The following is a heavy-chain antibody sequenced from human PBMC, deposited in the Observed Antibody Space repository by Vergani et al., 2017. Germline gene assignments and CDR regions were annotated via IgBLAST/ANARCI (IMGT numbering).Heavy chain of an antibody. D-gene: IGHD3-16*02. CDR3: AANPNYDYVWGSYRLFDY. CDR2: ISYDGSNK. Sequence: QVQLVESGGGVVQPGRSLRLSCAASGFTFSSYAMHWVRQAPGKGLEWVAVISYDGSNKYYADSVKGRFTISRDNSKNTLYLQMNSLRAEDTAVYYCAANPNYDYVWGSYRLFDYWGQGTLVTVSS. V-gene: IGHV3-30-3*01. CDR1: GFTFSSYA. J-gene: IGHJ4*02.